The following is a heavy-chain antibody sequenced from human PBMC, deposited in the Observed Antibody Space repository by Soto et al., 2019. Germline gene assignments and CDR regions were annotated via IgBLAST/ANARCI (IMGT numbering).Heavy chain of an antibody. J-gene: IGHJ4*02. Sequence: ASVKVSCKASGYTFTSYGISWVRQAPGQGLEWMGWISAYNGNTNYAQKLQGRVTMTTDTSTSTAYMELRSLRSDDTAVYYCARDLPYCSGGSCYGFDYWGQGTLVTVS. CDR3: ARDLPYCSGGSCYGFDY. D-gene: IGHD2-15*01. V-gene: IGHV1-18*01. CDR1: GYTFTSYG. CDR2: ISAYNGNT.